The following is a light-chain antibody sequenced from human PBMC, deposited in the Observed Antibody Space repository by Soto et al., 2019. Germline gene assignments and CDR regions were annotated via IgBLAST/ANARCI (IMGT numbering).Light chain of an antibody. J-gene: IGKJ1*01. CDR3: QQYDNWPPCT. V-gene: IGKV3-15*01. CDR1: QSVSSN. Sequence: DIVMTQSPATLSVSPGQRATLSCRASQSVSSNLAWYQQKPGKAPRLLIYDASTRDYGIPARFSGSGSGTEFTLTISILQSEDVAVYYCQQYDNWPPCTFGQGTKVEIK. CDR2: DAS.